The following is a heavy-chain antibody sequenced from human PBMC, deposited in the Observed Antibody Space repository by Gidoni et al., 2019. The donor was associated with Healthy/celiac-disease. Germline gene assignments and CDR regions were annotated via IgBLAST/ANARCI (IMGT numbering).Heavy chain of an antibody. CDR1: GSTFSSYA. CDR2: ISGSGGST. J-gene: IGHJ4*02. Sequence: EVQLLESGGGLVQPGGSLRLSCAASGSTFSSYAMSWVRQAPGKGLEWVSAISGSGGSTYYADSVKGRFTISRDNSKNTLYLQMNSLRAEDTAVYYCAKDRDVVVVAAPKGDYWGQGTLVTVSS. CDR3: AKDRDVVVVAAPKGDY. D-gene: IGHD2-15*01. V-gene: IGHV3-23*01.